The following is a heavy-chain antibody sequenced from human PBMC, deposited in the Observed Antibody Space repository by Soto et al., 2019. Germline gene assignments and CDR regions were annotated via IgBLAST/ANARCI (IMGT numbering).Heavy chain of an antibody. V-gene: IGHV1-69*13. Sequence: ASVKVSCKASGGAFSSYAISWVRQAPGQGLEWMGGIIPIFGTANYAQKFQGRVTITADESTSTAYMELSSLRSEDTAVYYCARARIAVAGTSYLHYFDYWGRGTLFTVSS. CDR3: ARARIAVAGTSYLHYFDY. J-gene: IGHJ4*02. D-gene: IGHD6-19*01. CDR2: IIPIFGTA. CDR1: GGAFSSYA.